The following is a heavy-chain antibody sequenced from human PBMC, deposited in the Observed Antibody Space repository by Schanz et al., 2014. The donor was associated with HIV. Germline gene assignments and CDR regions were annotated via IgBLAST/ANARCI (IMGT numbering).Heavy chain of an antibody. CDR3: AKPEYDSRGNSQSHFDS. CDR1: GFTFTNHA. Sequence: EVHLLESGGGLAQPGGSLTLSCAASGFTFTNHALSWVRQAPGRGLEWVSAISTGGERTFYADSVKGRFTISRDNSKNTLYLQMTTLRTEDTAVYYCAKPEYDSRGNSQSHFDSWGQGTLVTVSS. CDR2: ISTGGERT. D-gene: IGHD3-22*01. V-gene: IGHV3-23*01. J-gene: IGHJ4*02.